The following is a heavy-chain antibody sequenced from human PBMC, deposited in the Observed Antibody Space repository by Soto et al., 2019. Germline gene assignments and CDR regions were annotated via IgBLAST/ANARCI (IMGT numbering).Heavy chain of an antibody. CDR2: IGTAGEQ. CDR3: ARVTYYYDSSGYYPLGYGMDV. CDR1: GFTFSSYD. Sequence: EVQLVESGGGLVQPGGSLRLSCAASGFTFSSYDMHWVRQATGKGLEWVAAIGTAGEQYYPGSVKGRFTISRENAKNSLYLQMNSLRAGDTAVYYCARVTYYYDSSGYYPLGYGMDVWGQGTTVTVSS. J-gene: IGHJ6*02. D-gene: IGHD3-22*01. V-gene: IGHV3-13*05.